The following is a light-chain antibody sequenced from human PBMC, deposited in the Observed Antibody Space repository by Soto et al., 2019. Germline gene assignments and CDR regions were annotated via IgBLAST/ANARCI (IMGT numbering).Light chain of an antibody. V-gene: IGKV1-5*03. CDR1: QSVNRR. Sequence: IQMAQSPSPLTASLGDRVATTCRASQSVNRRLAWYQQKPGKAPKLLIYETSSLESGVPSRFGGSGSGPEFTLTISSLQPDDFAIYYCQQYNSYSSTFGQGTKVDI. J-gene: IGKJ1*01. CDR3: QQYNSYSST. CDR2: ETS.